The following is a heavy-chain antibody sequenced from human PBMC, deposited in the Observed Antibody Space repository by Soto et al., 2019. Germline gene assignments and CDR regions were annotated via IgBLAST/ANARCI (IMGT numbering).Heavy chain of an antibody. D-gene: IGHD3-22*01. J-gene: IGHJ6*02. CDR1: GVTFSSYS. Sequence: AGGSLRLSCAASGVTFSSYSMNWVRQAPGKGLEWVSSISSSSSYIYYPDSVKGRFTISRDTAKNSLYLQMNSLRDEDTAVYYCARDSVTYYYDSSGYYAPNVWGQGTTVTVPS. V-gene: IGHV3-21*01. CDR3: ARDSVTYYYDSSGYYAPNV. CDR2: ISSSSSYI.